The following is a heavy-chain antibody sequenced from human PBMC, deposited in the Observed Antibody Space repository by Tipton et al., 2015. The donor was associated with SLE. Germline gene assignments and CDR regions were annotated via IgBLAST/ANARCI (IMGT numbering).Heavy chain of an antibody. Sequence: QSGAEVKKPGSSVKVSCKASGGTFSSYAISWVRQAPGQGLEWMGGIIPIFGTANYAQKFQGRVTITADKSTSTAYMELSSLRSEDTAVYYCARDGGGIAVAGTAFDYWGQGTLVTVSS. D-gene: IGHD6-19*01. CDR3: ARDGGGIAVAGTAFDY. CDR2: IIPIFGTA. J-gene: IGHJ4*02. V-gene: IGHV1-69*06. CDR1: GGTFSSYA.